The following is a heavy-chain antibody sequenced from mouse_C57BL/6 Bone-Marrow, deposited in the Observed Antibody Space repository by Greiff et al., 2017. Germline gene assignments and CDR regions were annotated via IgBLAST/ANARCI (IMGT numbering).Heavy chain of an antibody. CDR3: ARRGDGYYGGFAY. D-gene: IGHD2-3*01. CDR2: IHPNSGST. V-gene: IGHV1-64*01. J-gene: IGHJ3*01. Sequence: QVQLQQPGAELVKPGASVKLSCKASGYTFTSYWMHWVKQRPGQGLEWIGMIHPNSGSTNYNEKFKSKATMTVDKSSSTAYMQLSSLTSEDSAVXYCARRGDGYYGGFAYWGQGTLVTVSA. CDR1: GYTFTSYW.